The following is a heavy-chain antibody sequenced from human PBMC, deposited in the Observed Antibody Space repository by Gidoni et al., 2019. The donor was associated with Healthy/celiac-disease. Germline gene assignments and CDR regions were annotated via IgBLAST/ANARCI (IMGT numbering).Heavy chain of an antibody. CDR2: IYWDDDK. J-gene: IGHJ3*02. CDR3: AHRPSTYYDFWSGSQGGDHDAFDI. Sequence: QITLKESGPTLVKPTQTLTLTCTFSGFSLSTSGVGVGWIRQPPGKALEWLALIYWDDDKRYSPSLKSRLTITKDTSKNQVVLTMTNMDPVDTATCYCAHRPSTYYDFWSGSQGGDHDAFDIWGQGTMVTVSS. D-gene: IGHD3-3*01. CDR1: GFSLSTSGVG. V-gene: IGHV2-5*02.